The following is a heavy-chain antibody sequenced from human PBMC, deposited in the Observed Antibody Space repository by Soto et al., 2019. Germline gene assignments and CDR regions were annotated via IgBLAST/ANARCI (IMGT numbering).Heavy chain of an antibody. V-gene: IGHV5-51*01. Sequence: PGESLKISCKGSGYTFTTYWIGWVRQMPGKGLEWMGIIYPGDSDTKYSPSFQGQVTISADKSISTAYLQWSSLKTEDTAVYYCTRPYSAYYYGMDVWGQGTTVTVSS. CDR1: GYTFTTYW. CDR3: TRPYSAYYYGMDV. CDR2: IYPGDSDT. J-gene: IGHJ6*02. D-gene: IGHD2-15*01.